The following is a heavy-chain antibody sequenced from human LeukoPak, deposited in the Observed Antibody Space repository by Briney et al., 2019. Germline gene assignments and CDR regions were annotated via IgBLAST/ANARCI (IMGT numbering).Heavy chain of an antibody. V-gene: IGHV1-18*01. Sequence: ASVKVSCKASGYTLTSFGISWVRQAPGQGPEWMGWISRDNGNTNYAQNLKGRVTMTTETSTSTAYVELRSLRSDDTAVYYCARIISSGYNYGMDVWGQGTTVTVSS. D-gene: IGHD3-22*01. CDR1: GYTLTSFG. CDR3: ARIISSGYNYGMDV. CDR2: ISRDNGNT. J-gene: IGHJ6*02.